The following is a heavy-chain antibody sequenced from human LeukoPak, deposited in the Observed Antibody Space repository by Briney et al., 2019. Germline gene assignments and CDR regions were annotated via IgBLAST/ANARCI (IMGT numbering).Heavy chain of an antibody. D-gene: IGHD2-2*01. CDR2: IIPILGIA. CDR3: ARSICSSTSCYWGREVDY. Sequence: SVKVSCKASGGTFSSYAISWVRQAPGQGLEWMGRIIPILGIANYAQKFQGRVTITADKSTSTAYMELSSLRSEDSAVYYCARSICSSTSCYWGREVDYWGQGTLVTVSS. V-gene: IGHV1-69*04. J-gene: IGHJ4*02. CDR1: GGTFSSYA.